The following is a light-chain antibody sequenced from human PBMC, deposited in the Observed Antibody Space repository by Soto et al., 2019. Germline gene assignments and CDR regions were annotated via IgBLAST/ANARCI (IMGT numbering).Light chain of an antibody. CDR3: GTCDSSLSAVV. V-gene: IGLV1-51*01. CDR2: DNN. CDR1: SSNIGRNY. J-gene: IGLJ3*02. Sequence: QSVLTQPPSVSAAPGQKVTISCSGSSSNIGRNYVSWYQHLPGTAPKLLIYDNNRRPSGIPDRFSGSKSGTSATLGITGLQTGDERDYYCGTCDSSLSAVVFRGGTNLTAL.